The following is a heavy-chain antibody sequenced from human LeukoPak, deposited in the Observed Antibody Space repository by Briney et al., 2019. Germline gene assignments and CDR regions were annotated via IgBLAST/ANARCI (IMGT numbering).Heavy chain of an antibody. V-gene: IGHV3-23*01. CDR1: GFTFSDYY. CDR3: AKESPQILLWSFFDY. J-gene: IGHJ4*02. Sequence: GGSLRLSCAASGFTFSDYYMSWIRQAPGKGLEWVSTISGSGGSTYYADSVKGRFTISRDNSKNTLYLQMNSLRAEDTAVYYCAKESPQILLWSFFDYWGQGTLVTVSS. CDR2: ISGSGGST. D-gene: IGHD3-10*01.